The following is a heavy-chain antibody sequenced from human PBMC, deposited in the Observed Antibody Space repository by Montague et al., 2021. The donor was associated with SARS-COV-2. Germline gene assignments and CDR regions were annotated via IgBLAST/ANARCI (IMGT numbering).Heavy chain of an antibody. J-gene: IGHJ4*02. CDR3: ARPGGITGTTSLYYVY. V-gene: IGHV4-34*01. CDR2: INHRGTS. CDR1: GGSFSDYY. Sequence: SETLSLTCAVYGGSFSDYYWSWIRQPPGKGLEWIGEINHRGTSKYNPSLKSRVSISLDTSKNQFSLKLSSVTAADTAAYYCARPGGITGTTSLYYVYWGQGTLVTVSS. D-gene: IGHD1-20*01.